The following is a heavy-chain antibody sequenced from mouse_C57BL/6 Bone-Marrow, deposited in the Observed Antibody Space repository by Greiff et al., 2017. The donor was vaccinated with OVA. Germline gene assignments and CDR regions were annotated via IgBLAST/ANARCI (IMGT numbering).Heavy chain of an antibody. CDR2: SRNKANDYTT. V-gene: IGHV7-1*01. J-gene: IGHJ3*01. CDR3: ARENYD. D-gene: IGHD1-1*01. Sequence: EVNVVESGGGLVQSGRSLRLSCATSGFTFSDFYMEWVRQAPGKGLEWIAASRNKANDYTTEYSASVKGRFIVSRDTSPSILYLQMNALRAEYTAIYYCARENYDWGQGTLVTVSA. CDR1: GFTFSDFY.